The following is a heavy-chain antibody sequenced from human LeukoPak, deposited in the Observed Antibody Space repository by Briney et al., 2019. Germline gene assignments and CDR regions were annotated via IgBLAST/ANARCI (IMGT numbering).Heavy chain of an antibody. Sequence: GGSLRLSCAASGFTFDDYTMHWVRQAPGKGLEWVSLISWDGGSTYYADSVKGRFTTSRDNAKNSLYLQMNSLRAEDTAVYYCARGKVPYSYGGIDYWGQGTLVTVSS. CDR1: GFTFDDYT. CDR3: ARGKVPYSYGGIDY. D-gene: IGHD5-18*01. V-gene: IGHV3-43*01. J-gene: IGHJ4*02. CDR2: ISWDGGST.